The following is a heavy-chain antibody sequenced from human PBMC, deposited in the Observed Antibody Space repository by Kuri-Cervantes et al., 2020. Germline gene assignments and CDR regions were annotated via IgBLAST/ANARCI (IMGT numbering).Heavy chain of an antibody. V-gene: IGHV3-7*01. CDR3: ARVEGGG. D-gene: IGHD3-16*01. CDR2: VDPDGSEK. Sequence: GESLKISCAASGFAFNNCWMTWVRQAPGKGLEWVANVDPDGSEKYYVDSVKGRFTISRDNAKNSVYLQMNSLGVEDTALYYCARVEGGGWGQGTLVTVSS. J-gene: IGHJ4*02. CDR1: GFAFNNCW.